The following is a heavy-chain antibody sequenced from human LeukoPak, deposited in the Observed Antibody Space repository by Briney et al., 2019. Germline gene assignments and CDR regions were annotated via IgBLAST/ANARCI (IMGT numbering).Heavy chain of an antibody. Sequence: GGSLGLPCAASGFTFSSYSMNWVRQAPGKGLEWVSYISSSTIYYTDSVKGRFTISRDNAKNSLYLQMNSLRAEDTAVYYCARESRQNTYLSFDYWGQGTLVTVSS. CDR2: ISSSTI. CDR1: GFTFSSYS. V-gene: IGHV3-48*04. CDR3: ARESRQNTYLSFDY. J-gene: IGHJ4*02.